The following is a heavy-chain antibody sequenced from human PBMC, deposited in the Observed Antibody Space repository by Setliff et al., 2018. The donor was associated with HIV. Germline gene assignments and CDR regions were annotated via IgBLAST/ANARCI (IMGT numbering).Heavy chain of an antibody. Sequence: SETLSLTCAVYGGSFSGYYWSWIRQPPGKGLEWIGEINHSGSTNYNPSLKSRVTISVATSKNQFSLKLSSVTAADTAVYYCASLTRITMVRGVIRYNWFDPWGQGTRVTVSS. CDR1: GGSFSGYY. CDR2: INHSGST. J-gene: IGHJ5*02. CDR3: ASLTRITMVRGVIRYNWFDP. D-gene: IGHD3-10*01. V-gene: IGHV4-34*01.